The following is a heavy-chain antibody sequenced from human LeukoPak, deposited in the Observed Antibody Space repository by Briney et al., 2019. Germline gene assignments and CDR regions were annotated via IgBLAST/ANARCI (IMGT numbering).Heavy chain of an antibody. CDR1: GFTFSSNA. D-gene: IGHD3-10*01. CDR2: ISGSGVTT. Sequence: GGSLRLSCAASGFTFSSNAMSWVRQAPGKGLEWISIISGSGVTTYYADSLKGRFTISRDNSKNTLFLQMNSLRAEDTAVYYCAKNVVRTFDFWGQGTLVTVSS. J-gene: IGHJ4*02. CDR3: AKNVVRTFDF. V-gene: IGHV3-23*01.